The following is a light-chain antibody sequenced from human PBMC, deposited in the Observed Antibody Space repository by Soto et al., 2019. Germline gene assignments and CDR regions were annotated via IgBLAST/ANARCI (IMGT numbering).Light chain of an antibody. CDR3: QRFSAYPLT. CDR1: QDINTG. Sequence: AIQLTQSPPYLSASVGDIVTLTCRASQDINTGVALYQQKPGQTPKPLIYETDNLARGVSLRFSGSGSGTQFPLSIGSLQPEDFATYHCQRFSAYPLTFGGGTNVDIK. CDR2: ETD. J-gene: IGKJ4*01. V-gene: IGKV1-13*01.